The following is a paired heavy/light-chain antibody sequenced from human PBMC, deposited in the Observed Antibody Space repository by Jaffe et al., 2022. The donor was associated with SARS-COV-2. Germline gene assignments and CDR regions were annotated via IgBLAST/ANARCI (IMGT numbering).Heavy chain of an antibody. Sequence: EVQLAESGGGLVPPGRSLRLSCAASGFTFDDYGMHWVRQAPGQGLEWVSGIFWDSRSVDYAGSVKGRFTISRDNAKNSLFLQMNSLRVEDTAFYYCAKESLYKRGLFESWGQGTLVTVSS. CDR1: GFTFDDYG. D-gene: IGHD3-10*01. V-gene: IGHV3-9*01. CDR3: AKESLYKRGLFES. J-gene: IGHJ4*02. CDR2: IFWDSRSV.
Light chain of an antibody. CDR3: QQYNSDPWT. CDR1: QSISSW. V-gene: IGKV1-5*03. J-gene: IGKJ1*01. Sequence: DIQMTQSPSTLSASVGDRVTITCRASQSISSWLAWYQQKPAKAPKLLIYEASRLGDGVPSRFSGSRYGTEFTLTISSLQPDDFGTFYCQQYNSDPWTFGHGTKVEIK. CDR2: EAS.